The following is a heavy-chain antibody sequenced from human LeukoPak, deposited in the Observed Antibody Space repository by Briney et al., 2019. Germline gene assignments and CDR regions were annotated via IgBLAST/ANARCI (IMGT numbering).Heavy chain of an antibody. V-gene: IGHV3-9*01. CDR2: ISWNSGSL. Sequence: SGGSLRLSCTASGFTFGDFAMHWVRQRPGKGREWVAEISWNSGSLGYADSVKGRFTISRDNAKNSVHLQMTSLRPEDTAFFYCAKEIFTTSVAMGATPFDYWGPGTPVNVSS. CDR3: AKEIFTTSVAMGATPFDY. J-gene: IGHJ4*02. D-gene: IGHD3-22*01. CDR1: GFTFGDFA.